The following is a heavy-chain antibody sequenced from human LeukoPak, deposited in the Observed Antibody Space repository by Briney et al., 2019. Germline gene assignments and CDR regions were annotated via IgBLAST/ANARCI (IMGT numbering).Heavy chain of an antibody. D-gene: IGHD5-18*01. V-gene: IGHV4-34*01. CDR3: ASTVDTAMVNPYCFDY. Sequence: SETLSLTCAVYGGSFSGYYWSWIRQPPGKGLEWIGEINHSGSTDYNPSLKSRVTISVDTSKNQFSLKLSSVTAADTAVYYCASTVDTAMVNPYCFDYWGQGTLVTVSS. CDR1: GGSFSGYY. J-gene: IGHJ4*02. CDR2: INHSGST.